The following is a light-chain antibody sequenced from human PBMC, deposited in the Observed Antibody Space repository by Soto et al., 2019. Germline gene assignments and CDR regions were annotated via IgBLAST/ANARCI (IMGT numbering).Light chain of an antibody. CDR2: DTA. V-gene: IGKV3-15*01. CDR3: QQYNDWPPLT. CDR1: PSVNIN. Sequence: EIVVTQSPATLSVSPGERATLSCQASPSVNINLAWYQQEPGPAPRLLLYDTASRATGGPARCIGSGAGTEFPLPISNLQSEDVAVYYCQQYNDWPPLTFGGGTKVDIK. J-gene: IGKJ4*02.